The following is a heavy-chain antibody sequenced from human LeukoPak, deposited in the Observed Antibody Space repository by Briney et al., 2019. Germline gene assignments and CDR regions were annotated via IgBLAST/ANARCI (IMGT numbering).Heavy chain of an antibody. J-gene: IGHJ3*02. CDR1: GFTFSSYS. V-gene: IGHV3-21*01. Sequence: GSLRLSCAASGFTFSSYSMNWVRQAPGKGLEWVSSISSSSSYIYYADSVKGRFTISRDNAKNSLYLQMNSLRAEDTAVYYCARDLTRMIVVADAFDIWGQGTMVTVSS. D-gene: IGHD3-22*01. CDR3: ARDLTRMIVVADAFDI. CDR2: ISSSSSYI.